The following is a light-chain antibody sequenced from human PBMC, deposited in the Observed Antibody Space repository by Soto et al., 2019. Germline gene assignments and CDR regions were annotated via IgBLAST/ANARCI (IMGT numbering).Light chain of an antibody. J-gene: IGKJ1*01. Sequence: EIVLTQSPCTLSLSKGERATLHCRASQSVRSNLAWYQQKPGRAPRLLMYGASNRVTGVPARFSGSGSGTDFTLTISRLEPEDFAVYYCQQYGSSPWTFGQGAKVDIK. CDR1: QSVRSN. CDR2: GAS. V-gene: IGKV3-20*01. CDR3: QQYGSSPWT.